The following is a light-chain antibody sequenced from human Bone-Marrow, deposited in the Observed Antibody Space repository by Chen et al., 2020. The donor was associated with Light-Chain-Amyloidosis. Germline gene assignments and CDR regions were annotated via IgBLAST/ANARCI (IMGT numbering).Light chain of an antibody. CDR3: AAWDDGLNGVL. J-gene: IGLJ2*01. CDR2: FNS. CDR1: RSSIGTNT. Sequence: QSALTQPPSASVTHAQRVTISCSGSRSSIGTNTVNWYQQFPGTAPKLLIYFNSQRPSGVPDRFSGSKSGTSASLAVSGLQSDDEADYFCAAWDDGLNGVLFGGGTKLTVL. V-gene: IGLV1-44*01.